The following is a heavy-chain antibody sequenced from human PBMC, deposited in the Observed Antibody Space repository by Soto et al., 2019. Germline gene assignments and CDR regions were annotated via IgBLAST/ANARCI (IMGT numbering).Heavy chain of an antibody. Sequence: GASVKVSCKASGYTFTSYYMHWVRQAPGQGLECMVIINPSGGSTSYAQKFQGRVTMTRDTSTSTVYMELSSLRSEDTAVYYCARDLIDDWSGYYSGSGWSSGGMDVWGQGTTVTVSS. CDR2: INPSGGST. CDR3: ARDLIDDWSGYYSGSGWSSGGMDV. V-gene: IGHV1-46*01. J-gene: IGHJ6*02. CDR1: GYTFTSYY. D-gene: IGHD3-3*01.